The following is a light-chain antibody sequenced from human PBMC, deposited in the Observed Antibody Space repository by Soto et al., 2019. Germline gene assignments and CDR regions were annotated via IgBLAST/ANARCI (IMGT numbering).Light chain of an antibody. J-gene: IGKJ5*01. CDR2: DAS. CDR1: QDISNY. CDR3: QQYDNLPT. Sequence: DIQMTQSPSSLSASVGDRVTITCQASQDISNYLNWYQQKPGKAPKLLIYDASNLEIGVPSRFSGGGSGTDFTFTITSLQPEDIATYYCQQYDNLPTFGQGTRL. V-gene: IGKV1-33*01.